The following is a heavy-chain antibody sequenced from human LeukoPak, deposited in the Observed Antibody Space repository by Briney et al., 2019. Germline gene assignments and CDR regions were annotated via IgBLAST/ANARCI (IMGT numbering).Heavy chain of an antibody. J-gene: IGHJ4*02. CDR1: GFTFSSYS. V-gene: IGHV3-48*04. D-gene: IGHD6-19*01. Sequence: PRGSLRLSCAASGFTFSSYSMTWVRQAPGKGLEWVSHISGGSSSVYYADSVKGRFTISRDNARNSLYLQMNSLRAEDTAVYYCARGDSSGWYYFDYWGQGTLVTVSS. CDR3: ARGDSSGWYYFDY. CDR2: ISGGSSSV.